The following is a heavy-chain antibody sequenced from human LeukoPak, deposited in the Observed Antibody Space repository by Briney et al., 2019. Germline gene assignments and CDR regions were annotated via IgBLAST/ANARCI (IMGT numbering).Heavy chain of an antibody. V-gene: IGHV1-8*03. D-gene: IGHD3/OR15-3a*01. J-gene: IGHJ3*02. CDR1: GYTFTSYD. CDR3: ARASRTDHDAFDI. CDR2: MNPNSGNT. Sequence: GASVKVCCKAAGYTFTSYDINWVREATGQGLEWMGWMNPNSGNTGYAQKFQGRVTITRNTSISTAYMELSSLRSEDTAVYYCARASRTDHDAFDIWGQGTMVTVSS.